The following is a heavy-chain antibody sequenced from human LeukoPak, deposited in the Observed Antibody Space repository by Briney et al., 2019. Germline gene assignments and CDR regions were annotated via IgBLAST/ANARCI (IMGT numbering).Heavy chain of an antibody. J-gene: IGHJ4*02. D-gene: IGHD6-13*01. CDR1: GFTFSDYY. CDR3: ARAASSSWTDFAS. CDR2: ISSSGSTI. Sequence: GGSLRLSCAASGFTFSDYYMSWIRQAPGKGLEWVSYISSSGSTIYYADSVKGRFTISRDNAKNSLYLQMNSLRVEDTAVYYCARAASSSWTDFASWGQGTLVTVSS. V-gene: IGHV3-11*01.